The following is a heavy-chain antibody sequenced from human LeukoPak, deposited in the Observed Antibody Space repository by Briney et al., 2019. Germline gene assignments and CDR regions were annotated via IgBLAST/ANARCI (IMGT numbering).Heavy chain of an antibody. CDR2: INIGNGNT. D-gene: IGHD3-10*01. V-gene: IGHV1-3*04. Sequence: GASVKVSCKASGYTFTSYAMHWVRQAPGQRLEWMGWINIGNGNTKYSQKFQGRVTITRDTSASTAYMELSSLTSGDTAVYYCARPYGSGSYDEYYFDYWGQGTLVTVSS. CDR3: ARPYGSGSYDEYYFDY. J-gene: IGHJ4*02. CDR1: GYTFTSYA.